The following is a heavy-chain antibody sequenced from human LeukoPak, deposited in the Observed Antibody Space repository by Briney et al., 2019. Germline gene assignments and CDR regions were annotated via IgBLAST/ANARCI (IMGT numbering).Heavy chain of an antibody. Sequence: PGGSLRLSCAASGFTFSSYWMSWVRQAPGKGLEWVANIKQDGSEKYYVDSVKGRFTISRDNAKNSLYLQMNSLRAEDTAVYYCARDRGDPDYGGRTYLDYWGQGTLVTVSS. J-gene: IGHJ4*02. CDR3: ARDRGDPDYGGRTYLDY. V-gene: IGHV3-7*01. CDR1: GFTFSSYW. CDR2: IKQDGSEK. D-gene: IGHD4-23*01.